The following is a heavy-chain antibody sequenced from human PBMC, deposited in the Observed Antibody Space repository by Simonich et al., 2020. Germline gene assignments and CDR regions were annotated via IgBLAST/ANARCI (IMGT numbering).Heavy chain of an antibody. Sequence: QVQLVQSGAEVKKPGASVKVSCKASGYTFTGYYMHWVRQAPGQGLEGMGWINPNGGGTNYAQKFQGRVTMTRDTSISTAYMELSRLRSDDTAVYYCARVEYSSSGYFDLWGRGTLVTVSS. CDR1: GYTFTGYY. J-gene: IGHJ2*01. CDR3: ARVEYSSSGYFDL. V-gene: IGHV1-2*02. D-gene: IGHD6-6*01. CDR2: INPNGGGT.